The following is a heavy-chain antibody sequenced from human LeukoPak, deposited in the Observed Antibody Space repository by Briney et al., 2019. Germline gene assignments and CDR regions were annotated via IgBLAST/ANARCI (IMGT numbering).Heavy chain of an antibody. CDR2: ISTSSRTI. D-gene: IGHD3-22*01. Sequence: PGGSLRLSCAASGFTFSSYSMNWVRQAPGKGLEWVSYISTSSRTIYYADSVKGRFTISRDNAKNSLYLQMNSLRAEDTAAYYCARASNYDSPNWFDPWGQGTLVTVSS. CDR3: ARASNYDSPNWFDP. J-gene: IGHJ5*02. CDR1: GFTFSSYS. V-gene: IGHV3-48*01.